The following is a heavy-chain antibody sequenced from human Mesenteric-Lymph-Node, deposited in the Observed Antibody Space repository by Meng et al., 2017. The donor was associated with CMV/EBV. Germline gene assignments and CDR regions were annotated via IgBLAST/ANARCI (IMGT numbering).Heavy chain of an antibody. V-gene: IGHV4-34*01. CDR1: GGSFSGYY. CDR2: INHSGST. J-gene: IGHJ4*02. CDR3: ARGSSYDILTGYFDY. D-gene: IGHD3-9*01. Sequence: QGRLHQWGAGLLKPSADLAVTCAGYGGSFSGYYWNWIRQSPEKGLEWIGEINHSGSTTYNPSFTSRIIISVDTSTNQISPNMSSVTAADTAVYYCARGSSYDILTGYFDYWGQGALVTVSS.